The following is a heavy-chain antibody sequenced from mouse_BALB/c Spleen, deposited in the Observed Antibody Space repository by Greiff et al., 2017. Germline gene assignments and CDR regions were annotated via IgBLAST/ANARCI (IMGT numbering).Heavy chain of an antibody. CDR1: GYSFTGYF. CDR2: INPYNGDT. CDR3: GRSVYYGYDEGYFDY. D-gene: IGHD2-2*01. Sequence: DVKLQESGPELVKPGASVKISCKASGYSFTGYFMNWVKQSHGKSLEWIGRINPYNGDTFYNQKFKGKATLTVDKSSSTAHMELLSLTSEDSAVYYCGRSVYYGYDEGYFDYWGQGTTLTVSS. J-gene: IGHJ2*01. V-gene: IGHV1-37*01.